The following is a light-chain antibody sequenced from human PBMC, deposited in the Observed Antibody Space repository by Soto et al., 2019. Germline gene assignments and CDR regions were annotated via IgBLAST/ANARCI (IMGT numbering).Light chain of an antibody. CDR3: QVWDSSTHVV. J-gene: IGLJ2*01. CDR2: RDY. Sequence: YELTQPLSVSVALGQTARITCGGNNIGSKNVHWYQQKPGQAPVLVIYRDYNRPSGIPERFSGSNSVNAATLSISRAQAGDEADYYCQVWDSSTHVVFGGGTKVTVL. V-gene: IGLV3-9*01. CDR1: NIGSKN.